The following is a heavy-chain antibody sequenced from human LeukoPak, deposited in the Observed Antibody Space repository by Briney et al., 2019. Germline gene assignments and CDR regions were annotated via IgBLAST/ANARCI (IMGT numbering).Heavy chain of an antibody. D-gene: IGHD1-26*01. J-gene: IGHJ4*02. Sequence: SETLSLTCTVSGGSISSSSYYWGWIRQPPGKGLEWIGSIYYGGSTYYNPSLKSRVTISVDTSKNQFSLKLGSMTAADMAVYYCARRAYSGSYSYFDYWGQGTLVTVSS. CDR1: GGSISSSSYY. V-gene: IGHV4-39*07. CDR2: IYYGGST. CDR3: ARRAYSGSYSYFDY.